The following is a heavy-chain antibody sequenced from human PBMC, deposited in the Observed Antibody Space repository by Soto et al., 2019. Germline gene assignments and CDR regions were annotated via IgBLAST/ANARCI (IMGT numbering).Heavy chain of an antibody. Sequence: GGSLRLSCAASGFTFSDYYMSWIRQAPGKGLEWVSYISSSGSTIYYADSVKGRFTISRDNAKNSLYLQMNSLRAEDTAVYYCARGPYDYVWGSDPPHFDYWGQGTLVTVS. CDR1: GFTFSDYY. V-gene: IGHV3-11*01. CDR3: ARGPYDYVWGSDPPHFDY. D-gene: IGHD3-16*02. J-gene: IGHJ4*02. CDR2: ISSSGSTI.